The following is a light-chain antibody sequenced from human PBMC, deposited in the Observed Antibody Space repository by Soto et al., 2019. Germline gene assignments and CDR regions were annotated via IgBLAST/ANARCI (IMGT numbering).Light chain of an antibody. CDR2: DAA. J-gene: IGKJ4*01. CDR1: RSVNNF. Sequence: EIVLTPSPATLSLSPGERATLSCRATRSVNNFVAWYQQKPGQAPSLLIYDAATRATGIPARFSGSGSGTDFTLTISSLEPEDFAVYFCQQRSDWVSFGGGTKVDIK. V-gene: IGKV3-11*01. CDR3: QQRSDWVS.